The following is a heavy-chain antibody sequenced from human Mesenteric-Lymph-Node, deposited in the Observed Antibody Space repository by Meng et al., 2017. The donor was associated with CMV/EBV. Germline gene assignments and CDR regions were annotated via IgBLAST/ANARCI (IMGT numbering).Heavy chain of an antibody. D-gene: IGHD2-2*01. CDR1: SGSVSSDGCY. Sequence: TVSSGSVSSDGCYGIGDRQHPGKGLEWNGYIKYSGNTNYGPSLKSRVTISGNASKNQFFLKLSSVTAADTAVYYCARVGAAAALDVWGQGTLVTVSS. V-gene: IGHV4-61*08. CDR3: ARVGAAAALDV. J-gene: IGHJ4*02. CDR2: IKYSGNT.